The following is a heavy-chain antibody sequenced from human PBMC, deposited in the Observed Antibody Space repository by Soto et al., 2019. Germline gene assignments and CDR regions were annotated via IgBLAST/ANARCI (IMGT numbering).Heavy chain of an antibody. CDR3: ARDSSGWYKEQGYFDL. Sequence: EVQLVESGGGLVQPGGSLRLSCAAAGFTFSSYWMHWVRQAPGKGLVWVSRINSDGSSTSYADSVKGRSTMSRDNAKNTLYLQMNSLRAEDTAVYYCARDSSGWYKEQGYFDLWGRGTLVTVSS. V-gene: IGHV3-74*01. CDR1: GFTFSSYW. J-gene: IGHJ2*01. D-gene: IGHD6-19*01. CDR2: INSDGSST.